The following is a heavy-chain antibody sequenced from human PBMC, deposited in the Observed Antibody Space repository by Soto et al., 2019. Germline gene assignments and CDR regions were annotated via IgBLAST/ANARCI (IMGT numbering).Heavy chain of an antibody. D-gene: IGHD2-2*01. V-gene: IGHV3-74*01. J-gene: IGHJ1*01. Sequence: GGSLRLSCEASGFVFKMHYMHWVRQVPGKGPEWVPRISDDGKITTYADSVKDRFTISRDNSKDTLYLQLDNLRGDDTGLYYCIRGPRASSSGPRAYWGQGTQVTVSS. CDR3: IRGPRASSSGPRAY. CDR2: ISDDGKIT. CDR1: GFVFKMHY.